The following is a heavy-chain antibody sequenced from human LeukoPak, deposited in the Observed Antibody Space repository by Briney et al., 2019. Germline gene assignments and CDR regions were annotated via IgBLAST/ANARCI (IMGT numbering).Heavy chain of an antibody. CDR1: GFTFSSYG. Sequence: GRSLRLSCAASGFTFSSYGMHWVRQAPGKGLEWVAVISYDGSNKYHADSVKGRFTISRDNSKNTLYLQMNSLRAEDTAVYYCAKARGYSSSWYRTDAFDIWGQGTMVTVSS. J-gene: IGHJ3*02. V-gene: IGHV3-30*18. CDR2: ISYDGSNK. CDR3: AKARGYSSSWYRTDAFDI. D-gene: IGHD6-13*01.